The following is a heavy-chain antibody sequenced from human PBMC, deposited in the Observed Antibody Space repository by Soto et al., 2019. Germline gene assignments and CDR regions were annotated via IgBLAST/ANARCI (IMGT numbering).Heavy chain of an antibody. D-gene: IGHD6-19*01. J-gene: IGHJ4*02. Sequence: QLQLQESGPGLVKPSETLSLTCTVSGGSISGSSYYWGWIRQPPGKGLEWIGAIYYTGRTYYKPSLKSQVTISVDTSKNQFSLKLNSVSAADTAVYYCASGGEGSIAVAGWGQGTLVTVSS. CDR2: IYYTGRT. CDR1: GGSISGSSYY. V-gene: IGHV4-39*01. CDR3: ASGGEGSIAVAG.